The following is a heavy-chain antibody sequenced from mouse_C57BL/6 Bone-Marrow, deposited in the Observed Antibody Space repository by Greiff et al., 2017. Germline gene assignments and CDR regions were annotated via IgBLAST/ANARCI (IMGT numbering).Heavy chain of an antibody. Sequence: EVPLVESGGGLVKPGGSLKLSCAASGFTFSSYAMSWVRQTPEKRLEWVATISDGGSYTYYPDNVKGRFTISRDNAKNNLYLQMSHLKSEDTAMYYCARLMRYWYFDVWGTGTTVTVSS. CDR2: ISDGGSYT. CDR1: GFTFSSYA. CDR3: ARLMRYWYFDV. J-gene: IGHJ1*03. V-gene: IGHV5-4*01.